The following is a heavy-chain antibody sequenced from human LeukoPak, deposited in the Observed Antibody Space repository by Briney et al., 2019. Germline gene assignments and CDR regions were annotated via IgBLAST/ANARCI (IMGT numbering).Heavy chain of an antibody. J-gene: IGHJ6*03. CDR1: GFTFSTYA. CDR3: AKDRGSSGYYYYYYMDV. D-gene: IGHD6-19*01. V-gene: IGHV3-23*01. CDR2: ISGSGIST. Sequence: PGGSLRLSCAASGFTFSTYAMSWVRQAPGKGLEWVSAISGSGISTYYADSMKGRFTISRDNSKNTLYLQMDSLRAEDTAVFYCAKDRGSSGYYYYYYMDVWGKGITVTVSS.